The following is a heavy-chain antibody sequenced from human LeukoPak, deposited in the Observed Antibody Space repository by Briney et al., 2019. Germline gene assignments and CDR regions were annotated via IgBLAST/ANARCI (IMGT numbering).Heavy chain of an antibody. CDR1: GFTFSSYW. J-gene: IGHJ6*03. CDR2: IKQDGSEK. Sequence: GRSLRLSCAASGFTFSSYWMSWVRQAPGKGLEWVANIKQDGSEKYYVDSVKGRFTISRDNAKNSLYLQMNSLRAEDTAVYYCARDQQQLVYDYYYYMDVWGKGTTVTVSS. CDR3: ARDQQQLVYDYYYYMDV. D-gene: IGHD6-13*01. V-gene: IGHV3-7*01.